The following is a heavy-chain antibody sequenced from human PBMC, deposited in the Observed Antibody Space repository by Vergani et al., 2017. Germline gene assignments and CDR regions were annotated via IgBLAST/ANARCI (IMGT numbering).Heavy chain of an antibody. Sequence: QVQVVQSGAEVKKSGASVKVSCKTSGYTFSKYYMHWVRQAPGQGLEWMGISNPSGGHTNYAQKFQGRVTMTRDTSTSTVYMELSSLRSEDTAIYYCARGDYGILTGYRYWGQGTLVPVSA. CDR2: SNPSGGHT. V-gene: IGHV1-46*03. D-gene: IGHD3-9*01. CDR3: ARGDYGILTGYRY. CDR1: GYTFSKYY. J-gene: IGHJ4*01.